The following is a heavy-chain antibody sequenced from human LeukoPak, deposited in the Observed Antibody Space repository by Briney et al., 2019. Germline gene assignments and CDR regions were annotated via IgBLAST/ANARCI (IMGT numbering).Heavy chain of an antibody. J-gene: IGHJ3*02. D-gene: IGHD6-13*01. V-gene: IGHV4-59*05. CDR1: GGSISSYY. Sequence: SETLSLTCTVSGGSISSYYWSWIRQPPGKGLEWIGSIYYSGSTYYNPSLKSRVTISVDTSKNQFSLKLSSVTAADTAVYYCARQARSSSRAFDIWGQGTMVTVSS. CDR2: IYYSGST. CDR3: ARQARSSSRAFDI.